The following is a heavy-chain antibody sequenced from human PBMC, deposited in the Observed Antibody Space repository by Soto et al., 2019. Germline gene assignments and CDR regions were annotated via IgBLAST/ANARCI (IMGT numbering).Heavy chain of an antibody. CDR1: GYTFTSYG. Sequence: GASVKFSCKASGYTFTSYGISWVRQAPGQGLEWMGWISAYNGNTNYAQKLQGRVTVTTXTXXSXXXMXLXXLRXDXTAVYCCARGYSRSWYSWFDPWGQGTLVAVSS. V-gene: IGHV1-18*01. CDR2: ISAYNGNT. J-gene: IGHJ5*02. D-gene: IGHD6-13*01. CDR3: ARGYSRSWYSWFDP.